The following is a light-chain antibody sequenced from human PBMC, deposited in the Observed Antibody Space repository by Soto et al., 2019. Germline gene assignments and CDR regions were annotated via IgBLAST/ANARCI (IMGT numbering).Light chain of an antibody. J-gene: IGKJ3*01. CDR1: QTLEYGDGNTY. CDR2: KVS. V-gene: IGKV2-30*01. Sequence: DVVLTQSPLSLPVTLGQPASISCRSSQTLEYGDGNTYLSWFHQRPGQSPRRLIYKVSNREFGVPDRFSGSGSGTDFTLKISRVEAEDVGVYYCMQSAPWPPTFGPGTKVDIK. CDR3: MQSAPWPPT.